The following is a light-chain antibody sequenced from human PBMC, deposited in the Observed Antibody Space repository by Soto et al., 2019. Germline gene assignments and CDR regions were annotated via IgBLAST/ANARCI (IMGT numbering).Light chain of an antibody. Sequence: DIQMTQSPSSLSASVGDRVTITCRASQNISNYLNWYQQKPGKAPKLLIYAASSLQSGVPSRFSGSGSGAEFTLPFSSLQPEDFATYYCQQSYSNPLTFGGGTKVEIK. CDR3: QQSYSNPLT. CDR1: QNISNY. CDR2: AAS. V-gene: IGKV1-39*01. J-gene: IGKJ4*01.